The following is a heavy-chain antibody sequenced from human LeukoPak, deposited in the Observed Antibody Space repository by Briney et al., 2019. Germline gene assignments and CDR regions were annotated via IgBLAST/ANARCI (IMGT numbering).Heavy chain of an antibody. V-gene: IGHV1-69*01. Sequence: SVKVSCKASGGTFSSYAISWVRQAPGQGLEWMGGITPIFGTANFAQKFQGRVSITADESTSTAFMELSSLRSEDTAVYYCAREWGLESSGYYYAYWGQGTLVTVSS. CDR1: GGTFSSYA. CDR3: AREWGLESSGYYYAY. CDR2: ITPIFGTA. J-gene: IGHJ4*02. D-gene: IGHD3-22*01.